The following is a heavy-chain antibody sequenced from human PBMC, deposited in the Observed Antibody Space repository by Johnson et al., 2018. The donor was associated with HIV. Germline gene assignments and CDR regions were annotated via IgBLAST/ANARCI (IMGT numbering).Heavy chain of an antibody. D-gene: IGHD1-7*01. CDR2: IKQDGSEK. CDR1: GFTFSTYW. V-gene: IGHV3-7*01. J-gene: IGHJ3*02. CDR3: ASPLPTGTTSLDAFDI. Sequence: MLLVESGGGLVQPGGSLRLSCAASGFTFSTYWMSWVRQAPGKGLEWVANIKQDGSEKYYVDSVKGRFTISRDNAKNSLYLQMNSLRAEDTAVYYCASPLPTGTTSLDAFDIWGQGTMVTVSS.